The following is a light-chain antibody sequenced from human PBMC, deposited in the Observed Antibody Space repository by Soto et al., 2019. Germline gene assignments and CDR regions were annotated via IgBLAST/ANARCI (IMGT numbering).Light chain of an antibody. CDR1: QSVTSTY. CDR3: QQYGSSPSIT. J-gene: IGKJ5*01. CDR2: GAS. Sequence: EIVLTQSPGTLAVSPGERATLSCRGSQSVTSTYLAWYQQKPGQAPRLLIYGASSRAIGIPDRFSGSVSGSDFILTINRLEPEDFAVYYCQQYGSSPSITFGQGTRLEIK. V-gene: IGKV3-20*01.